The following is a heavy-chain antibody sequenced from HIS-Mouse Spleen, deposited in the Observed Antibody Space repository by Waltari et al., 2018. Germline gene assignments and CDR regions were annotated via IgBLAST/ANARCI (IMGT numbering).Heavy chain of an antibody. CDR2: ISYDGSNK. Sequence: QVQLVESGGGVVQPGRPLRLSCAASGFTFSSYGMHWVRQAPGKGLEWVAVISYDGSNKYYADSVKGRFTISRDNSKNTLYLQMNSLRAEDTAVYYCAKDKHHAFDYWGQGTLVTVSS. J-gene: IGHJ4*02. V-gene: IGHV3-30*18. CDR1: GFTFSSYG. CDR3: AKDKHHAFDY.